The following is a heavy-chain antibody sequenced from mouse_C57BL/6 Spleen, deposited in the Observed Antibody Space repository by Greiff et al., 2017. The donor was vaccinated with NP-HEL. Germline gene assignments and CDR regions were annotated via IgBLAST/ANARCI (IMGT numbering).Heavy chain of an antibody. J-gene: IGHJ4*01. CDR1: GYTFTSYW. D-gene: IGHD2-1*01. CDR3: AREPGNYYAMDY. V-gene: IGHV1-59*01. Sequence: QVQLQQPGAELVRPGTSVKLSCKASGYTFTSYWMHWVKQRPGQGLEWIGVIDPSDSYTNYNQKFKGKATLTVDTSSSTAYMPLSSLTSEDSAVYYCAREPGNYYAMDYWGQGTSVTVSS. CDR2: IDPSDSYT.